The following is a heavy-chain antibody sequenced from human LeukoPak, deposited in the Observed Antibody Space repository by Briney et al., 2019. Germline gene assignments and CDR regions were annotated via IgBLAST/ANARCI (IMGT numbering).Heavy chain of an antibody. CDR3: ARDRSSEMVRNTESWFDP. Sequence: SETLSLTCTVSGGSISTYYWSWVRQSPGKGLEWIGHIYYSGSTNYNPSLKSRVAMSVDTSKNQFSLKLTSVTAADTAVYYCARDRSSEMVRNTESWFDPWGQGTLVTVSS. CDR1: GGSISTYY. D-gene: IGHD3-10*01. J-gene: IGHJ5*02. V-gene: IGHV4-59*12. CDR2: IYYSGST.